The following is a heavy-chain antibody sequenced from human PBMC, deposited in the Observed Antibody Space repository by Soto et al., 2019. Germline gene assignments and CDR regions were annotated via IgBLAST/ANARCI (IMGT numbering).Heavy chain of an antibody. V-gene: IGHV4-59*01. CDR3: ARDYCSGGSCYRDWFDP. CDR1: GGSISSYY. CDR2: IYYSGST. Sequence: SETLSLTCTVSGGSISSYYWSWIRQPPGKGLEWIGYIYYSGSTNYNPSLKSRVTISVDTSKNQFSLKLSSVTAADTAVYYCARDYCSGGSCYRDWFDPWGQGTLVTVSS. D-gene: IGHD2-15*01. J-gene: IGHJ5*02.